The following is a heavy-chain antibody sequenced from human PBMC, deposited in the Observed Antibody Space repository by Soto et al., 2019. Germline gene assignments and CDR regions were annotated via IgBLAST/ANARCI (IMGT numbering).Heavy chain of an antibody. J-gene: IGHJ4*02. CDR1: GYIFANFG. CDR2: ISAYNHNT. D-gene: IGHD2-15*01. CDR3: ARDVPVHAANLFDH. V-gene: IGHV1-18*01. Sequence: QVQLVQSGAEVKRLGASVKLSCKASGYIFANFGISWVRQAPGQGLEWMGWISAYNHNTYYTQKFQGRVSMTTDTSATTAYMELRSLRSDDTALYFCARDVPVHAANLFDHWGQGTLVTVSS.